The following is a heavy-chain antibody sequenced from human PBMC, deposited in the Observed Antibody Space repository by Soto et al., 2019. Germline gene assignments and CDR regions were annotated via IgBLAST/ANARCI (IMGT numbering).Heavy chain of an antibody. CDR2: ISYSGST. D-gene: IGHD6-6*01. Sequence: SETLSLTCTVSGGSINTINNYWSWIRQPPGKGLEWIGFISYSGSTYYNPSLMSRLTISLDTSTNRFSLKLTSVTAADTAVYYCAREEAARIERWFDPWGQGTLVTVSS. CDR1: GGSINTINNY. V-gene: IGHV4-30-4*01. CDR3: AREEAARIERWFDP. J-gene: IGHJ5*02.